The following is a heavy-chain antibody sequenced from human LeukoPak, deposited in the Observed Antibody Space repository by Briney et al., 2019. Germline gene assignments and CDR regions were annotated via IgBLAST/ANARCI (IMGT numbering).Heavy chain of an antibody. CDR2: IIPIFGTA. V-gene: IGHV1-69*05. CDR3: AREPPTGGWGSDAYFDY. Sequence: GASVKVSCKASGGTFSSYAISWVRQAPGQGLEWMGGIIPIFGTANYAQKFQVRVTITTDESTSTAYMELSRLRSDDTAVYYCAREPPTGGWGSDAYFDYWGLGTLVTVSS. D-gene: IGHD7-27*01. CDR1: GGTFSSYA. J-gene: IGHJ4*02.